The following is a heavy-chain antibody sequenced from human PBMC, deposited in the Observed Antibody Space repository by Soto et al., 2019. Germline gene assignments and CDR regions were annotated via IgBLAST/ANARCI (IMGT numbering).Heavy chain of an antibody. CDR2: IIPIFGTS. CDR1: GGSLSNYL. D-gene: IGHD5-18*01. CDR3: ARGGVDTVTFDY. Sequence: QVQLVQSGTEVKKPGSSVQVSCKASGGSLSNYLITWVRQAPGQGLEWMGEIIPIFGTSNSAQRFQGRVTITAVESTNTVYMELSNLRSEDTAVYYCARGGVDTVTFDYWGQGTLVTVSS. V-gene: IGHV1-69*01. J-gene: IGHJ4*02.